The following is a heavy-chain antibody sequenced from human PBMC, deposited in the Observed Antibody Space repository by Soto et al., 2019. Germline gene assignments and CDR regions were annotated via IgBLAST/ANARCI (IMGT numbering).Heavy chain of an antibody. Sequence: SETLSLTCTVSGGFISSYYWSWIRQPPGKGLEWIGYIYYSGSTNYNPSLKSRVTISVDTSKNQFSLKLSSVTAADTAVYYCAREVLWFGESLFFDYWGQGTLVTVSS. CDR3: AREVLWFGESLFFDY. D-gene: IGHD3-10*01. J-gene: IGHJ4*02. CDR2: IYYSGST. V-gene: IGHV4-59*01. CDR1: GGFISSYY.